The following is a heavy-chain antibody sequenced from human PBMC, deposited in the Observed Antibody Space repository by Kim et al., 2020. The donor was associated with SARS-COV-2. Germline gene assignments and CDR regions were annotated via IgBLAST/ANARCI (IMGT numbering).Heavy chain of an antibody. CDR1: GGPFSGYY. CDR2: INQSGST. CDR3: ARGWAAAGTGVPFDY. V-gene: IGHV4-34*01. J-gene: IGHJ4*02. D-gene: IGHD6-13*01. Sequence: SETLSLTCAVYGGPFSGYYWSWIRQPPGKGLEWIGEINQSGSTNYNPSLKSRVTISVDTSKNQFSLKLSSVSAADTAVYYCARGWAAAGTGVPFDYWDQGTLVTVSS.